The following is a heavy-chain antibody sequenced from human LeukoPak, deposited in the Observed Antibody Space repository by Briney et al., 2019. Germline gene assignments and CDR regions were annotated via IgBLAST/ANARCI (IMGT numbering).Heavy chain of an antibody. D-gene: IGHD5-18*01. Sequence: ASVKVSCKASGYTFTSYYIHWVRQAPGQGLEWMGIINPSGGSTSYAQKFQGRVTMTRDTSTSTVYMELSGLRSEDTAVYYCGRGGWIQLWPGDYWGQGTLVTVSS. CDR3: GRGGWIQLWPGDY. CDR1: GYTFTSYY. CDR2: INPSGGST. V-gene: IGHV1-46*01. J-gene: IGHJ4*02.